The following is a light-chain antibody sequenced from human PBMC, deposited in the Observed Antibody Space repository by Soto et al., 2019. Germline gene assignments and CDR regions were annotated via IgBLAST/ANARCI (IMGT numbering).Light chain of an antibody. J-gene: IGKJ3*01. V-gene: IGKV1-39*01. CDR2: AAS. Sequence: DIQMTQSPSSLSASVGDRVTITCRASQSISSYLNWYQQKPGKAPKLLIYAASSLQSGVPSRFSGSGSGTDFTLTISSLQPEDFATYYCQQSYSTPLFGPVTKVDIK. CDR3: QQSYSTPL. CDR1: QSISSY.